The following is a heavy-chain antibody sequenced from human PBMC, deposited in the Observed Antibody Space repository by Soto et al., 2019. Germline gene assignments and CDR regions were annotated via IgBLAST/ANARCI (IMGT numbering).Heavy chain of an antibody. CDR1: GFTFNNAW. CDR3: TACGFDCSWSAY. V-gene: IGHV3-15*01. J-gene: IGHJ4*01. Sequence: EVVLVESGGGLVKPGGSLRLSCVASGFTFNNAWMNWVRQAPGKGLEWVGRIKRNTDGATTVYAAPAKGRLSISRDDSKSTLYPHMHGVRNGDSAVSYCTACGFDCSWSAYWGLGILVTVSS. D-gene: IGHD2-21*01. CDR2: IKRNTDGATT.